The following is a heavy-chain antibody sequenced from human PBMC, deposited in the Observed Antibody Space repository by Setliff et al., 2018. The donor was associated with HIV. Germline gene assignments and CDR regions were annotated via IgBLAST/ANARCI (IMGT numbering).Heavy chain of an antibody. V-gene: IGHV5-51*01. CDR3: ATLDPPYYNYYLDV. J-gene: IGHJ6*03. Sequence: GASLTISCKGSRYSFTTHWIAWVRQMPGKGLEWMGIVYPGDSDTRYSPSFQGQVTISADKSISTAYLHWSNLKASDTAMYYCATLDPPYYNYYLDVWGKGTTVTVSS. CDR1: RYSFTTHW. CDR2: VYPGDSDT.